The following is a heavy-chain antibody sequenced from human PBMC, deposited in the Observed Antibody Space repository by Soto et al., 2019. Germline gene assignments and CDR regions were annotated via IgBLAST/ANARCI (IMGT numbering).Heavy chain of an antibody. Sequence: SETLSLTCTVSDGSIRSGGYYWSWIRQHPGKGLEWIGYIYDSGSTHYNPSLKSRVTISVDTSKNQFSLELTSVTAADTAVYFCATDRGSRSSSPLPLDFWGQGLLVTVSS. J-gene: IGHJ4*02. CDR3: ATDRGSRSSSPLPLDF. D-gene: IGHD3-10*01. V-gene: IGHV4-31*03. CDR1: DGSIRSGGYY. CDR2: IYDSGST.